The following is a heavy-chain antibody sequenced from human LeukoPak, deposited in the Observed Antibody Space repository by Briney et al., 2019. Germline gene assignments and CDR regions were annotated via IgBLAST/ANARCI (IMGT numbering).Heavy chain of an antibody. V-gene: IGHV1-2*02. CDR2: INPNSGGT. J-gene: IGHJ6*03. Sequence: ASVKVSCKASGYTFTGYYMHWVRQAPGQGLEWMGWINPNSGGTNYAQKFQGKVTMTRDTSISTAYMELSGLRSDDTAVYYCASQTRHDYSNYLDRYYYYYYMDVWGKGTTVTVSS. D-gene: IGHD4-11*01. CDR1: GYTFTGYY. CDR3: ASQTRHDYSNYLDRYYYYYYMDV.